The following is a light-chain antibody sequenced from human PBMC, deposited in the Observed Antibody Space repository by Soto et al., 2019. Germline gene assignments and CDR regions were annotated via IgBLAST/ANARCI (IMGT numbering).Light chain of an antibody. Sequence: DIQMTQSPSTLSASVGDRVTITCRASQTISTWLAWYQQKPGKAPALLIPDASSLQSGVPSRFSGSGSGTEFPLTISSLQPDDFGTYYCQQYNSYSQTFGQGTRVDFK. CDR1: QTISTW. CDR2: DAS. V-gene: IGKV1-5*01. J-gene: IGKJ1*01. CDR3: QQYNSYSQT.